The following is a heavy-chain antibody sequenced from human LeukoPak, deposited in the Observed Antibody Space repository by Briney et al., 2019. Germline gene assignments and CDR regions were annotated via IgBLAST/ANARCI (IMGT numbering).Heavy chain of an antibody. J-gene: IGHJ3*02. V-gene: IGHV4-4*07. CDR3: AGVLDYYDSSGSPAFDI. CDR2: IYTSGST. Sequence: SETLSLTCAVSGGSISSYYWSWIRQPAGKGLEWIGRIYTSGSTNYNPSLKSRVTMSVDTSKNQFSLKLSSVTAADTAVYYCAGVLDYYDSSGSPAFDIWGQGTMVTVSS. D-gene: IGHD3-22*01. CDR1: GGSISSYY.